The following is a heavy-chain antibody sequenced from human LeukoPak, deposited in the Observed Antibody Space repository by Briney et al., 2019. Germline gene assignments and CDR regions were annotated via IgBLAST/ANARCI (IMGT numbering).Heavy chain of an antibody. D-gene: IGHD6-13*01. J-gene: IGHJ6*03. Sequence: PSQTLSLTCTVSGGSINSGGYYWTWIRQPPGEGLEWIAYFSHSGSTNYNPSLKSRVTISVDTSKNQFSLKLSSVTAADTAVYYCARAVTGSSSWYPPVYYYYMDVWGKGTTVTVSS. V-gene: IGHV4-30-2*01. CDR3: ARAVTGSSSWYPPVYYYYMDV. CDR2: FSHSGST. CDR1: GGSINSGGYY.